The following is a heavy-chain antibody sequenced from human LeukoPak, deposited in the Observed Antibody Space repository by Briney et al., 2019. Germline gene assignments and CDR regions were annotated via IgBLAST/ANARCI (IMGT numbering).Heavy chain of an antibody. CDR2: ISTSSSYI. V-gene: IGHV3-21*01. CDR1: GFTFSSYS. Sequence: PGGSLRLSCAASGFTFSSYSMNWVRQAPGKGLEWVSSISTSSSYIYYADSVKGRFTISRDNAKNSLYLQMNSLRAEDTAVYYCARDLAGATVAGRWFDYWGQGTLVTASS. J-gene: IGHJ4*02. D-gene: IGHD6-19*01. CDR3: ARDLAGATVAGRWFDY.